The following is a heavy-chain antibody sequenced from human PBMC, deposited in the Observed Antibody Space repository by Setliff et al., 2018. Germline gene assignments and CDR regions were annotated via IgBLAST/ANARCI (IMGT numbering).Heavy chain of an antibody. J-gene: IGHJ4*02. CDR2: INHSGST. D-gene: IGHD3-10*01. CDR3: ARAGVLWFGEFTYFDY. Sequence: SETLSLTCTVSGGSISSYYWSWIRQPPGKGLEWIGEINHSGSTNYNPSLKSRVTLSIDTSKNQFSLTLTSVSAADTAVYYCARAGVLWFGEFTYFDYWGRGTLVTVSS. CDR1: GGSISSYY. V-gene: IGHV4-59*01.